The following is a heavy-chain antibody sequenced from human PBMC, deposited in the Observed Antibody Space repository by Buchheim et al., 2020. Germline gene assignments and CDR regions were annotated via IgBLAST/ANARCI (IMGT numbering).Heavy chain of an antibody. D-gene: IGHD6-19*01. Sequence: QVQLVESGGGVVQPGRSLRLSCAASGFTFSSYGMHWVRQAPGKGLEWVAVISYDGSNKYYADSVKGRFTISRDNSKNTLYLQMNSLGAEDTAVYYCAKDMYSSGVGYYYYYIVVWGKGTT. CDR2: ISYDGSNK. V-gene: IGHV3-30*18. CDR1: GFTFSSYG. J-gene: IGHJ6*03. CDR3: AKDMYSSGVGYYYYYIVV.